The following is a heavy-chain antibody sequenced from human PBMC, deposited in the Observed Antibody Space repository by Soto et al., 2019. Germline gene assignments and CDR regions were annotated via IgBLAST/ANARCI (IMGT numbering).Heavy chain of an antibody. J-gene: IGHJ4*02. CDR3: AGAMTKLNTMDY. Sequence: TLSLPRCVFWGTISYLGYPLSWIPQQPGQGLEWMPYIYHSGSTYYHTALKSRVTISVDRCKNLFSLKLSSVTAADTAFHYGAGAMTKLNTMDYWGKGTSVTVSS. D-gene: IGHD4-17*01. V-gene: IGHV4-30-2*01. CDR1: WGTISYLGYP. CDR2: IYHSGST.